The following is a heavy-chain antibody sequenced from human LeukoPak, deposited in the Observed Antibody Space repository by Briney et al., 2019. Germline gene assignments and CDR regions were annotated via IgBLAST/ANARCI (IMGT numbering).Heavy chain of an antibody. CDR1: GGSFSGYY. Sequence: SETLSLTCAVYGGSFSGYYWSWIRRPPGKGLEWIGEINHSGSTNYNPSLKSRVTISVDTSKNQFSLKLSSVTAADTAVYYCARSVVVAARYYYYYMDVWGKGTTVTISS. CDR2: INHSGST. V-gene: IGHV4-34*01. J-gene: IGHJ6*03. CDR3: ARSVVVAARYYYYYMDV. D-gene: IGHD2-15*01.